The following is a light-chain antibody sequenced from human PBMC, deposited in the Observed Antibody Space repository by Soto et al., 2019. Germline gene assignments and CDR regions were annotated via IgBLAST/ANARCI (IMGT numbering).Light chain of an antibody. CDR2: KAS. Sequence: DIQMNQSPSTLSASVGGRVTITCRASQTISTWLAWYQQKPGKAPKVLIYKASSLQIGVPSRFSGSGSGTDFTLTISSLQPEDSATYYCQHYSTYFPTFGQGTRLEIK. CDR1: QTISTW. J-gene: IGKJ5*01. CDR3: QHYSTYFPT. V-gene: IGKV1-5*03.